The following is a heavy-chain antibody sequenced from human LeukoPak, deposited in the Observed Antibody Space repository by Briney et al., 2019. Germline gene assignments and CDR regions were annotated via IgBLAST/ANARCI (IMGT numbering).Heavy chain of an antibody. Sequence: SETLSLTCAVYGGSFSGYYWSWIRQPPGKGLEWIGEINHSGSTNYNPSLKSRVTISVDTSKNQFSLKLSSVTAADTAVYYCARGEWLYRWGLDYWGQGTLVTVSS. CDR2: INHSGST. CDR3: ARGEWLYRWGLDY. V-gene: IGHV4-34*01. CDR1: GGSFSGYY. D-gene: IGHD3-3*01. J-gene: IGHJ4*02.